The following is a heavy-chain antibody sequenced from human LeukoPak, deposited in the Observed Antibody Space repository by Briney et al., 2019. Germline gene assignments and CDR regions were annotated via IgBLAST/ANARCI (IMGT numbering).Heavy chain of an antibody. D-gene: IGHD5-18*01. CDR3: ARDRGYSYGTFDY. CDR2: TYYSGST. Sequence: SETLSLTCTVSGGSISSYYWSWIRQPPGKGLEWIGYTYYSGSTNYNPSLKSRVTTSVDTSKNQFSLKLSSVTAADTAVYYCARDRGYSYGTFDYWGQGTLVTVSS. J-gene: IGHJ4*02. V-gene: IGHV4-59*01. CDR1: GGSISSYY.